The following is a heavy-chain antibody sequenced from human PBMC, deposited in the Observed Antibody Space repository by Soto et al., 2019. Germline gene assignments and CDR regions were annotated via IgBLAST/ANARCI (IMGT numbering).Heavy chain of an antibody. CDR3: ARDVVGPDWFLKYYGMDV. V-gene: IGHV4-59*01. CDR1: GGSISSYY. Sequence: SETLSLTCTVSGGSISSYYWSWIRQPPGKGLEWIGYTYYSGSTNYNPSLKSRVTISVDTSKNQFSLKLSSVTAADTAVYYCARDVVGPDWFLKYYGMDVWGQGNTVSVSS. D-gene: IGHD3-9*01. CDR2: TYYSGST. J-gene: IGHJ6*02.